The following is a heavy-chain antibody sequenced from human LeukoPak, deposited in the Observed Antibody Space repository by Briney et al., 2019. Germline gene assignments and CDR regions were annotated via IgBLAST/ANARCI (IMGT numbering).Heavy chain of an antibody. V-gene: IGHV3-48*01. D-gene: IGHD2-2*01. CDR1: GFTFSSYS. CDR3: ASIVVVPAAPPYDAFDI. J-gene: IGHJ3*02. CDR2: ISSSSSTI. Sequence: GGSLRLSCAASGFTFSSYSMNWVRQAPGKGLEWVSYISSSSSTIYYADSVKGQFTISRDNAKNSLYLQMNSLRAEDTAVYYCASIVVVPAAPPYDAFDIWGQGTMVTVSS.